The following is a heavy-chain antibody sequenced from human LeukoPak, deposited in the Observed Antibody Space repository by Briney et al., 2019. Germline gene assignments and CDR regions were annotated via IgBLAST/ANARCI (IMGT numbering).Heavy chain of an antibody. CDR3: ARGGVLRYFDRLEGAFDI. V-gene: IGHV1-69*01. J-gene: IGHJ3*02. Sequence: ASVKVSCKASGGTFSSYAISWVRQAPGQGLEWMGGIIPIFGTANYAQKFQGRVTITADESTSTAYMELSSLRSEDTAVYYCARGGVLRYFDRLEGAFDIWGQGTMVTVSS. CDR1: GGTFSSYA. CDR2: IIPIFGTA. D-gene: IGHD3-9*01.